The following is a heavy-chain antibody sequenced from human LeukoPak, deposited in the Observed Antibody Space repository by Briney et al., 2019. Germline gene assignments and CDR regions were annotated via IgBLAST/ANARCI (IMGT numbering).Heavy chain of an antibody. V-gene: IGHV4-31*03. CDR3: ARESGGVIAAPDY. Sequence: TSETLSLTCTVSGGSISSVGYYWSWLRQHPGKGLEWIGYIYYSGSTYYNPSLKSRVTISVDTSKNQFSLKLSSVTAADTAVYYCARESGGVIAAPDYWGQGTLVTVSS. CDR1: GGSISSVGYY. J-gene: IGHJ4*02. D-gene: IGHD3-16*02. CDR2: IYYSGST.